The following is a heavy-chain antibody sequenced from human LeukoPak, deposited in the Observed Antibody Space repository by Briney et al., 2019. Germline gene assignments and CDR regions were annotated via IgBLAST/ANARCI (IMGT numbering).Heavy chain of an antibody. CDR1: GFAFSNYA. V-gene: IGHV3-23*01. Sequence: GGSLRLSCAASGFAFSNYAMSWVRQAPGKGLEWVSVISNSGGSTYYADSVKGRLTISRDNSKNTLYLQMNSLRADDTAVYYCAKMVREFYTISYYFDYWGQGTLVTVSS. CDR2: ISNSGGST. D-gene: IGHD2-8*01. CDR3: AKMVREFYTISYYFDY. J-gene: IGHJ4*02.